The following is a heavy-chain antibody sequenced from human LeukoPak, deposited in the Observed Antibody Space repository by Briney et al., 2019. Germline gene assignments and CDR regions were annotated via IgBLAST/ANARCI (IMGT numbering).Heavy chain of an antibody. Sequence: PGGSLRLSCATPGFTFRSYWMHWVRQAPGKGLVWVSRINSDGRSTTYADSVKDRFTISRDNAKNTLYMQMDSLRAEDKAVYYCARDLEQQLVFDYWGQGTLVTVSS. V-gene: IGHV3-74*01. D-gene: IGHD6-13*01. CDR3: ARDLEQQLVFDY. CDR2: INSDGRST. CDR1: GFTFRSYW. J-gene: IGHJ4*02.